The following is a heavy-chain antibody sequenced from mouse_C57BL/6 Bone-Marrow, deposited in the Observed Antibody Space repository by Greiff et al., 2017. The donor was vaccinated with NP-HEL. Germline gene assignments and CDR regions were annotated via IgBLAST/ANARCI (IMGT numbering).Heavy chain of an antibody. CDR2: IYPGSGST. CDR1: GYTFTSYW. J-gene: IGHJ2*01. CDR3: ADLYYSNPQGDY. D-gene: IGHD2-5*01. Sequence: VQLQQPGAELVKPGASVKMSCKASGYTFTSYWITWVKQRPGQGLEWIGDIYPGSGSTNYNEKFKSKATLTVDTSSSTAYMQLSSLTSEDSAVYYCADLYYSNPQGDYWGQGTTLTVSS. V-gene: IGHV1-55*01.